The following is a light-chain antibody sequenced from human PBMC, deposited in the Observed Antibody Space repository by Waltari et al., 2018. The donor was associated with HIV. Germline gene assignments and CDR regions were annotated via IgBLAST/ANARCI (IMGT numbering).Light chain of an antibody. CDR2: DAS. CDR1: QSVSSY. Sequence: EIVLTQSPGTLSLSPGEGATLSCRASQSVSSYVAWYQHKPGQAPRLLIYDASKRATGIPARFSGSGSGTYFTPTISSLEPEDFAVYYCQQRNNWPPSVTFGGGTRVEI. V-gene: IGKV3-11*01. J-gene: IGKJ4*01. CDR3: QQRNNWPPSVT.